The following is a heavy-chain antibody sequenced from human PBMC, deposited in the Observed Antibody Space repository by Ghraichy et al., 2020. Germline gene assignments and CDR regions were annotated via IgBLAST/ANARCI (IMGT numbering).Heavy chain of an antibody. CDR3: ARGGRETYYDSSGYYQFDY. V-gene: IGHV3-66*01. CDR2: IYSGGST. CDR1: GFTVSSNY. J-gene: IGHJ4*02. Sequence: GESLNISCAASGFTVSSNYMSWLRQAPGKGLEWVSVIYSGGSTYYADSVKGRFTISRDNSKNTLYLQMNSLRAEDTAVYYCARGGRETYYDSSGYYQFDYWGQGTLVTVSS. D-gene: IGHD3-22*01.